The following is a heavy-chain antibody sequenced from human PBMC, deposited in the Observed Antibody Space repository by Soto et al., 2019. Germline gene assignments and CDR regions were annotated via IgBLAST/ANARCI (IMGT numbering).Heavy chain of an antibody. V-gene: IGHV2-5*01. CDR2: TYWNDDD. D-gene: IGHD6-19*01. CDR3: ADRPAGSGWRYYFDY. Sequence: SGPTLVNPTQTLTLTCSFSGFSLTSTGVGVGWFRQPPGKALECLGLTYWNDDDRYRSSLRSRLTITKDTSKNQVVLTMTNMDREETATYYCADRPAGSGWRYYFDYWGQGTLVTVSS. J-gene: IGHJ4*02. CDR1: GFSLTSTGVG.